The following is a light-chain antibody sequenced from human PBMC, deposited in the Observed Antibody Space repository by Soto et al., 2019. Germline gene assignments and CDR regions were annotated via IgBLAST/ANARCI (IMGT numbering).Light chain of an antibody. CDR3: QHYNNWPET. V-gene: IGKV3-15*01. Sequence: EIVMTQSPATLSVSPGERATLSCRASQSVSSNLAWYQQKPGQAPRLLIYGASTRATGIPARFSGSGSGTEFTLTISSLQSEDFAVYHSQHYNNWPETFGQG. CDR2: GAS. J-gene: IGKJ1*01. CDR1: QSVSSN.